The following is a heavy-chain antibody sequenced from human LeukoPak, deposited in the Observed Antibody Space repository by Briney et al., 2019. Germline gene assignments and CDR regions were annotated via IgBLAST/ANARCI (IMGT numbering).Heavy chain of an antibody. D-gene: IGHD3-22*01. CDR3: ARPSDSSDYYYGY. J-gene: IGHJ4*02. CDR2: IYPGDSDT. Sequence: GESLKISCRGSGYSFTSYWIGWVRQMPGKGLEWMGIIYPGDSDTRYSPSFQGQVTISADKSISTAYLQWSSLKASDTAMYYCARPSDSSDYYYGYWGQGTLVTVSS. V-gene: IGHV5-51*01. CDR1: GYSFTSYW.